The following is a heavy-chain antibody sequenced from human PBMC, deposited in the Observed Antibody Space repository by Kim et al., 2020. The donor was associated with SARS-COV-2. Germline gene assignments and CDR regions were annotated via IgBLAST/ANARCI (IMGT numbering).Heavy chain of an antibody. V-gene: IGHV4-34*01. CDR1: GGSFSGYY. J-gene: IGHJ4*02. Sequence: SETLSLTCAVYGGSFSGYYWSWIRQPPGKGLEWIGEINHSGSTNYNPSLKSRVTISVDTSKNQFSLKLSSVTAADTAVYYCARGLYILGLPNYWGQGTLVTVSS. CDR3: ARGLYILGLPNY. CDR2: INHSGST. D-gene: IGHD3-16*01.